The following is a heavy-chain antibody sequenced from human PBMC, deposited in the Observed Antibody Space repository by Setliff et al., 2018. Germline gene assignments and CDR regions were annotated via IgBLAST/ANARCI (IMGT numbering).Heavy chain of an antibody. J-gene: IGHJ4*02. D-gene: IGHD4-4*01. CDR3: ASYRQDVNY. CDR1: GGSFSGYY. CDR2: INHSGST. V-gene: IGHV4-34*01. Sequence: SETLSLTCAVYGGSFSGYYWSWIRQPPGKGLEWIGEINHSGSTYYNPSLKSRVTISVDTSKNQFSLKLSSVTAADTAVYYCASYRQDVNYWGQGTLVTVSS.